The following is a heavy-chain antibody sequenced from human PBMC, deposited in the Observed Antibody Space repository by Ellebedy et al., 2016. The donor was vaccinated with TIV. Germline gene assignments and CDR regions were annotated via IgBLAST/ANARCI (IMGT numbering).Heavy chain of an antibody. CDR1: GYTFTNYD. V-gene: IGHV1-8*01. CDR3: AHQHSYDKSGYYSHFDC. CDR2: MNPNSGNT. J-gene: IGHJ4*02. D-gene: IGHD3-22*01. Sequence: ASVKVSCKASGYTFTNYDINWVRQATGQGLEWMGWMNPNSGNTGYAQKFQGRVTMTRNTSINTADMELSSLRSEDTAVYYCAHQHSYDKSGYYSHFDCWGQGTLVTVSS.